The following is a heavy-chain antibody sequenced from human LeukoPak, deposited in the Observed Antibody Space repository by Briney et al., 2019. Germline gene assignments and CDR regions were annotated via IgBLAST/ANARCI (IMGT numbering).Heavy chain of an antibody. CDR3: TTHSGSYYDAFDI. J-gene: IGHJ3*02. CDR1: GFTFSSYS. V-gene: IGHV3-48*04. D-gene: IGHD1-26*01. Sequence: GGSLRLSCAASGFTFSSYSMNWVRQAPGKGLEWVSYISSSSSTIYYADSVKGRFTISRDNAKNSLYLQMNSLRAEDTAVYYCTTHSGSYYDAFDIWGQGTMVTVSS. CDR2: ISSSSSTI.